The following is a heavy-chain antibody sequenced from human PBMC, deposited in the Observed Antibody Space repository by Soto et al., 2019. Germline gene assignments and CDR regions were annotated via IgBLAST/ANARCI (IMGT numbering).Heavy chain of an antibody. CDR2: IYSSAST. D-gene: IGHD1-26*01. Sequence: QVQLQESGPGLVKPSQTLSLTCTVSGGSISSGDYYWSWIRQPPGKGLEWIGYIYSSASTYYNPSLKRRVAISGDTSKSQFSLKLSSVTAADTAVYYCASSRGYDAFDIWGQGTMVTVSS. CDR3: ASSRGYDAFDI. V-gene: IGHV4-30-4*01. CDR1: GGSISSGDYY. J-gene: IGHJ3*02.